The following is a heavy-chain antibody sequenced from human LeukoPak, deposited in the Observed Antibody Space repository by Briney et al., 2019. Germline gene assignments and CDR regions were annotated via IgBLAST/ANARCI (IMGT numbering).Heavy chain of an antibody. CDR2: ISDSGGST. J-gene: IGHJ4*02. CDR1: GFTFSSYA. D-gene: IGHD3-22*01. Sequence: PGGSLRLSCAASGFTFSSYAMSWVRQAPGKGLEWVSAISDSGGSTYYADSVKGRFTISRDNSKNTLYLQMNSLRAEDTAVYYCAKDSDYDSSGYYSYFDYWGQGTLVTVSS. CDR3: AKDSDYDSSGYYSYFDY. V-gene: IGHV3-23*01.